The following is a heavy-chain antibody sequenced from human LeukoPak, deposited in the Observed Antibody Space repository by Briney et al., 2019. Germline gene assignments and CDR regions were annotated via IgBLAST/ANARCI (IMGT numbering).Heavy chain of an antibody. Sequence: SETLSLTCTVSGGSISSSSYYWGWIRQPPGKGLEWIGSISYSGSTYYNPSLKSRVTISVDTSKNQSSLKLSSVTAADTAVYYCARGYCSGGSCYSYYYYNYMDVWGKGTTVTISS. D-gene: IGHD2-15*01. V-gene: IGHV4-39*07. CDR2: ISYSGST. CDR1: GGSISSSSYY. J-gene: IGHJ6*03. CDR3: ARGYCSGGSCYSYYYYNYMDV.